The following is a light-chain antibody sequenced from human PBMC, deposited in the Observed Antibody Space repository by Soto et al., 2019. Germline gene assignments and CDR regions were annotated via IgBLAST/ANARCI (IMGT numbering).Light chain of an antibody. CDR2: DAS. J-gene: IGKJ4*01. V-gene: IGKV3-11*01. CDR1: QTIGMS. CDR3: EQRSDLPR. Sequence: ELVLTQSPATLSVSPGERVALSCRASQTIGMSLAWYQQKPGQAPRLLIYDASIRATGIPARFSGSGSGTDFTLTISGLEPEDFAVYFCEQRSDLPRFGGGTKVDI.